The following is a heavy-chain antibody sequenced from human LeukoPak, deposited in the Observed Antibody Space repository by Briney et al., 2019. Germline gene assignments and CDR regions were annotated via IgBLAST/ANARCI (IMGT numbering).Heavy chain of an antibody. CDR3: ARRSMIFYGMDV. CDR1: GYSFTSYW. Sequence: PGESLQISCKGSGYSFTSYWIAWVRQMPGKGLEWMGIIYPGDSETRYSPSFQGQVTISADKSISSVYLQWSSLKASDTATYYCARRSMIFYGMDVWGQGTTVTVSS. J-gene: IGHJ6*02. CDR2: IYPGDSET. D-gene: IGHD3/OR15-3a*01. V-gene: IGHV5-51*01.